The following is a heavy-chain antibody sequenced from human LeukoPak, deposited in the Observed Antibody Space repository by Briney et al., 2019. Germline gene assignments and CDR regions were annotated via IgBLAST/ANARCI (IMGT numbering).Heavy chain of an antibody. CDR3: ARLGAGPTYYDFWSGYSSFYFDY. J-gene: IGHJ4*02. CDR2: IYYSGST. Sequence: NPSETLSLTCAVYGGSFSGYYWGWIRQPPGKGLEWIGSIYYSGSTYYNPSLKSRVTISVDTSKNQFSLKLSSVTAADTAVYYCARLGAGPTYYDFWSGYSSFYFDYWGQGTLVTVSS. D-gene: IGHD3-3*01. CDR1: GGSFSGYY. V-gene: IGHV4-39*01.